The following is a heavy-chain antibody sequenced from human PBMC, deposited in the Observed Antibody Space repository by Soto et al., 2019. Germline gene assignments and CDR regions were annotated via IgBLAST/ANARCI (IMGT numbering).Heavy chain of an antibody. Sequence: GASVKVSCKASGGTFSSDAISWVRQAPGQGLEWMGGIIPIFGTANYAQKFQGRVTITADESTSTAYMELSSLRSEDTAVYYCAREGPTEDAFDIWGQGTMVTVSS. J-gene: IGHJ3*02. CDR2: IIPIFGTA. V-gene: IGHV1-69*13. D-gene: IGHD1-26*01. CDR1: GGTFSSDA. CDR3: AREGPTEDAFDI.